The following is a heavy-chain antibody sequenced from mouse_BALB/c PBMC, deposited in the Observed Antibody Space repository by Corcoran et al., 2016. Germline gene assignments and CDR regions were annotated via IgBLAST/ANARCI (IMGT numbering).Heavy chain of an antibody. CDR2: INTYTGEP. CDR1: GYTFTNYG. J-gene: IGHJ4*01. V-gene: IGHV9-1*02. CDR3: ARWVRGAIDY. D-gene: IGHD2-14*01. Sequence: QNQLVQSGPELKKPGETVKISCKASGYTFTNYGMNWVKQAPGKGLKWMGWINTYTGEPTYADDFKGRFAFSLETSASTAYLQINNLKNEDMATYFCARWVRGAIDYWGQGTSVTVSS.